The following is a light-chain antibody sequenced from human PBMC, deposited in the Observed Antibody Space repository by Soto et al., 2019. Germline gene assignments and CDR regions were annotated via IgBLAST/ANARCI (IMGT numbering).Light chain of an antibody. J-gene: IGKJ1*01. V-gene: IGKV1-5*01. CDR3: QHYNSYSEA. CDR1: QSISNR. CDR2: DAS. Sequence: DIQMTQSPSTLSASVGDRVTITCRASQSISNRLAWYQQKPGKAPRLLIFDASTLESGVPSGFSGSGSGTEFTLTISSLQPDDFATYYCQHYNSYSEAFGQGTKVDIK.